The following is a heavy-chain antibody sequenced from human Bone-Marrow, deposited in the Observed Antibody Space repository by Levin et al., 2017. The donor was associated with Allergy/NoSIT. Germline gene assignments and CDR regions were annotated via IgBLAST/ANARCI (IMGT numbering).Heavy chain of an antibody. CDR2: LKPNGTEK. V-gene: IGHV3-7*01. CDR1: GFTFSTSW. J-gene: IGHJ3*02. Sequence: GESLKISCAASGFTFSTSWMNWVRQAPGKGLEWVASLKPNGTEKYYVDSVKGRFTISRDNAKNSVFLQLNSLRGEDTALYYCARDLAFKAFDIWGQGTMVTVSS. CDR3: ARDLAFKAFDI.